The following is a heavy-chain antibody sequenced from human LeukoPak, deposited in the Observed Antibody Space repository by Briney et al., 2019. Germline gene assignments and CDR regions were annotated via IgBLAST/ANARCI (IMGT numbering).Heavy chain of an antibody. V-gene: IGHV3-30-3*01. D-gene: IGHD6-6*01. CDR3: ARDLEGQLVLGLDY. J-gene: IGHJ4*02. CDR1: GFTFSSYA. CDR2: ISYDGSNK. Sequence: GGSLRLSCAASGFTFSSYAMHWVRQAPGKALEWVAVISYDGSNKYYADSVKGRFTISRDNSKNTLYLQMNSLRAEDTAVYYCARDLEGQLVLGLDYWGQGTLVTVSS.